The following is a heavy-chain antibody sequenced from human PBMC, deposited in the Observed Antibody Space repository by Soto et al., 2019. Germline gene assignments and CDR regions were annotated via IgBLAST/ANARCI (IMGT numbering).Heavy chain of an antibody. CDR2: ISAYNGNT. V-gene: IGHV1-18*01. Sequence: ASVKVSCKASGYTFTSYGISWVRQAPGQGLEWMGWISAYNGNTNYAQKLQGRVTMTTDTSTSTAYMELRSLRSDDTAVYYCARDFIWFGGVIKVRNAFDIWGQGTMVTVSS. D-gene: IGHD3-10*01. CDR1: GYTFTSYG. CDR3: ARDFIWFGGVIKVRNAFDI. J-gene: IGHJ3*02.